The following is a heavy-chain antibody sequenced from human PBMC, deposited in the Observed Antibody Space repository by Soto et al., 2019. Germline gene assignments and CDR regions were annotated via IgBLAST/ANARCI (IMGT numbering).Heavy chain of an antibody. Sequence: SVKVSCKASGGTFSSYTISWVRQAPGQGLEWMGRIIPILGIANYAQKFQGRVTITADKSTSTAYMELSSLRSEDTAVYYCARAEIQLRYNWFDPWGQGTLVTVSS. CDR2: IIPILGIA. D-gene: IGHD5-18*01. CDR1: GGTFSSYT. J-gene: IGHJ5*02. V-gene: IGHV1-69*02. CDR3: ARAEIQLRYNWFDP.